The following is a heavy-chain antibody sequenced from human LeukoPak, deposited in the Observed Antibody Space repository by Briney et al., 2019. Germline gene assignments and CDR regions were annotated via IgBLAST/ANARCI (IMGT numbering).Heavy chain of an antibody. J-gene: IGHJ6*02. CDR2: ISRSGSMK. Sequence: PGGSLRLSCAASGFTFSSYEMNWVRQAPGKGLEWVSYISRSGSMKYYADSVKGRFTISRDNAKNSLYLQMNSLRGEDTAVYYCARTWGSRYYGMDVWGQGTTVTVSS. CDR1: GFTFSSYE. CDR3: ARTWGSRYYGMDV. V-gene: IGHV3-48*03. D-gene: IGHD7-27*01.